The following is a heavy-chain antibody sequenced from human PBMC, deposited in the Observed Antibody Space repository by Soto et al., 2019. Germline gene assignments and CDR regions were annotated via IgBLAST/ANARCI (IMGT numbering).Heavy chain of an antibody. J-gene: IGHJ4*02. CDR2: ISGSGGST. Sequence: GGSLRLSCAASGFTFSSYAMSWVRQAPGKGLEWVSAISGSGGSTYYADSVKGRFTISRDNSKNTLYLQMNSLRAEDTAVYYCAKDPLRIAVAGTRSDYWGQGTLVTVSS. CDR1: GFTFSSYA. V-gene: IGHV3-23*01. CDR3: AKDPLRIAVAGTRSDY. D-gene: IGHD6-19*01.